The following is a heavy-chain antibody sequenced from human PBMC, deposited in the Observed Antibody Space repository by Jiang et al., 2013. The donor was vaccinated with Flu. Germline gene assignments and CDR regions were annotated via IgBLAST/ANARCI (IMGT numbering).Heavy chain of an antibody. D-gene: IGHD6-19*01. CDR1: GFTFSSYA. V-gene: IGHV3-23*01. J-gene: IGHJ4*02. CDR2: ISGSSIIT. CDR3: AKARYSNGWYVFDC. Sequence: EVQLLESGGGLVQPGGSLRLSCAASGFTFSSYAMSWVRHAPGKGLEWVSGISGSSIITYYAGSVKGRFTISRDTSKNTLYLQMDSLRAEDTAVYYCAKARYSNGWYVFDCWGQG.